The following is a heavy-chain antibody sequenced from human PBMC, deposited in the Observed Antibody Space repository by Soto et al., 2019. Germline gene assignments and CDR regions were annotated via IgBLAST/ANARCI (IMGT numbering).Heavy chain of an antibody. J-gene: IGHJ3*02. CDR3: ARDVGTTSAWGDAFDI. Sequence: ASVKVSCKASGCTFTSYGISWVRQAPGQGLEWMGWISAYNGNTNYAQKLQGRVTMTTDTSTSTAYMELRSLRSDDTAVYYCARDVGTTSAWGDAFDIWGQRTTVTVPS. D-gene: IGHD1-7*01. V-gene: IGHV1-18*01. CDR1: GCTFTSYG. CDR2: ISAYNGNT.